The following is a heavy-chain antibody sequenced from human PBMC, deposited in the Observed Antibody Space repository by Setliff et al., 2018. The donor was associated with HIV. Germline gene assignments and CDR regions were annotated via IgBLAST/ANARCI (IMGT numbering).Heavy chain of an antibody. V-gene: IGHV3-48*01. Sequence: GGSLRLSCTVPGFTFISSTMNWVRQAPGKGLEWVASISSSTLYYADSVKGRFTISRDNAKNSLFLQMDSLRAEDTALYYCARDRSCGSASCFLGDFDYWGQGILVTVSS. D-gene: IGHD2-2*01. CDR2: ISSSTL. CDR3: ARDRSCGSASCFLGDFDY. J-gene: IGHJ4*02. CDR1: GFTFISST.